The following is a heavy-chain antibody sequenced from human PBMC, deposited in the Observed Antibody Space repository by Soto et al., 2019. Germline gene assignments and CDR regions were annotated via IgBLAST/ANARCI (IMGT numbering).Heavy chain of an antibody. Sequence: PEKLLHTCTVSGGSIRSYYWSWFRQPPGKGLEWIGYIYYSGSTNYNPSLKGRVTISVDTSKNQFSLKLSSVTAADTAVYYCARDGGDESRFDDWSQGTLV. CDR3: ARDGGDESRFDD. CDR1: GGSIRSYY. J-gene: IGHJ4*02. D-gene: IGHD2-21*02. V-gene: IGHV4-59*01. CDR2: IYYSGST.